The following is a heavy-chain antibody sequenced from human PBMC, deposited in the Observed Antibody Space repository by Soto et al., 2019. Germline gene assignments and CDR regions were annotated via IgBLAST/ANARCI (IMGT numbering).Heavy chain of an antibody. V-gene: IGHV4-31*03. CDR2: ISYRGNT. Sequence: SETLSLTCTVSGGSFSSGAYDWSWIRQYPGEGLEWIGSISYRGNTYYNPSLKSRLSMSVDTSKNQFSLNLTSVTAADTAVYFCARMSATGTRWFDPWGQGTQVTVSS. D-gene: IGHD6-13*01. CDR1: GGSFSSGAYD. CDR3: ARMSATGTRWFDP. J-gene: IGHJ5*02.